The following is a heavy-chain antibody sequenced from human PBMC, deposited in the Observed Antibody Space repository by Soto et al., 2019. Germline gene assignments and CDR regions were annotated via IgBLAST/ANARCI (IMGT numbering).Heavy chain of an antibody. CDR2: ISGRGDST. D-gene: IGHD6-19*01. CDR1: GFTFSSYA. V-gene: IGHV3-23*01. Sequence: EVQLLESGGGLVQPGGSLRLSCAASGFTFSSYAMSWVRPAPGKGLEWVSVISGRGDSTYYADSVKGRFTISRDNSKNTLYLQMNSLRAEDTAVYYCATRSSGWYFDYWGQGTLVTVSS. CDR3: ATRSSGWYFDY. J-gene: IGHJ4*02.